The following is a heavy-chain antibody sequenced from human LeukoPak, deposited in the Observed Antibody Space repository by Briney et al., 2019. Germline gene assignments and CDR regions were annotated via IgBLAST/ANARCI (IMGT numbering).Heavy chain of an antibody. CDR3: ARDVVHYYDSSGYIDY. V-gene: IGHV4-39*07. Sequence: PSETLSLTCTVSGGSISSSTYYWGWIRQPPRKGLEWIGSIYNSGSTYYNPSLKSRVTISVDTSKNQFSLKLTSVTAADTAVYYCARDVVHYYDSSGYIDYWGQGALVTVSS. J-gene: IGHJ4*02. CDR2: IYNSGST. CDR1: GGSISSSTYY. D-gene: IGHD3-22*01.